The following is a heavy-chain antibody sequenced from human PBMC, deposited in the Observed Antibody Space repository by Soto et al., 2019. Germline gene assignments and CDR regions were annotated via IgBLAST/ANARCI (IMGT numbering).Heavy chain of an antibody. V-gene: IGHV1-69*13. D-gene: IGHD1-26*01. Sequence: SVKVSCKASGGTFSRYAISWLRQSPGQGLEWMGGIIPIFGTANYAQKFQGRVTITADESTSTAYMELSGLRFEDTAVYYCARDESGSYNGIAYWGQGTVVTVSS. J-gene: IGHJ4*02. CDR2: IIPIFGTA. CDR3: ARDESGSYNGIAY. CDR1: GGTFSRYA.